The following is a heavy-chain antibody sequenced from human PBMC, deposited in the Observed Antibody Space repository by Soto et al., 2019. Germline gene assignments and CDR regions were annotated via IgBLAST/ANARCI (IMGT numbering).Heavy chain of an antibody. V-gene: IGHV1-8*01. J-gene: IGHJ4*02. D-gene: IGHD2-15*01. CDR3: ARGARTVVVAATVYYFDY. CDR1: GYTFTSYD. Sequence: ASVKVSCKASGYTFTSYDINWVRQATGQGLEWMGWMNPNSGNTGYAQKFQGRVTMTRNTSISTAYMELSSLRSEDTAVYYCARGARTVVVAATVYYFDYWGQGTLVTVSS. CDR2: MNPNSGNT.